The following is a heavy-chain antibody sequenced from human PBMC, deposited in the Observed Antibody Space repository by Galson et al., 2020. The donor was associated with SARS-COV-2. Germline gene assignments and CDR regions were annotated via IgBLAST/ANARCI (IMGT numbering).Heavy chain of an antibody. CDR2: LSYDGSNK. CDR3: ARDRGKNGEHRGYCDY. V-gene: IGHV3-30*04. D-gene: IGHD3-10*01. CDR1: GFTFSSYP. J-gene: IGHJ4*02. Sequence: GGSLRLSCVASGFTFSSYPMHWVRQAPGKGLEWVAVLSYDGSNKYYADSVKGRFTIPSDNSKNTLYLQMNSLTTEDTAVSYCARDRGKNGEHRGYCDYWGQGNLVTVSS.